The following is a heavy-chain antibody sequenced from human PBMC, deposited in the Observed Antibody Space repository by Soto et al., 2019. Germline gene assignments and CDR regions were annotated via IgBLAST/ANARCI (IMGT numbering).Heavy chain of an antibody. CDR1: GGTFSSYA. CDR2: IIPIFGTA. J-gene: IGHJ3*02. D-gene: IGHD3-22*01. CDR3: ARDSYYYDSSRSSNHI. Sequence: SVKVSCKASGGTFSSYAISWVRQAPGQGLEWMGGIIPIFGTANYAQKFQGRVTITADKSTSTAYMELSSLRSEDTAVYYCARDSYYYDSSRSSNHIWGQRTMVTVSS. V-gene: IGHV1-69*06.